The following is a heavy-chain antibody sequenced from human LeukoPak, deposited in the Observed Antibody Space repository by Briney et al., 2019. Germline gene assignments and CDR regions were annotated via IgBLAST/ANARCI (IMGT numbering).Heavy chain of an antibody. J-gene: IGHJ3*02. V-gene: IGHV4-39*07. CDR3: ARDQSGYGYGHGRAFDI. D-gene: IGHD5-18*01. Sequence: SETLSLTCTVSGGSISSSSYCWGWIRQPPGKGLEWIGSIYYSGSTYYNPSLKSRVTISVDTSKNQFSLKLSSVTAADTAVYYCARDQSGYGYGHGRAFDIWGQGTMVAVSS. CDR2: IYYSGST. CDR1: GGSISSSSYC.